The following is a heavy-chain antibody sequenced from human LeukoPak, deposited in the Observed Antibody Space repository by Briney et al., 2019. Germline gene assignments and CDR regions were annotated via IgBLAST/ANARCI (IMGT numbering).Heavy chain of an antibody. V-gene: IGHV3-23*01. Sequence: PGGSLRLSCAASGFTFSSYEMNWVRQAPGKGLEWVSAISGSGGSTYYADSVKGRFTISRDNSKNTLYLQMNSLRAEDTAVYYCAKDRSYDYVWGSFHPFDPWGQGTLVTVSS. CDR1: GFTFSSYE. CDR2: ISGSGGST. D-gene: IGHD3-16*01. CDR3: AKDRSYDYVWGSFHPFDP. J-gene: IGHJ5*02.